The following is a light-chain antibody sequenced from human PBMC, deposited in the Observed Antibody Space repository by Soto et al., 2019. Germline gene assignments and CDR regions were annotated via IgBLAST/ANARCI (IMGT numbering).Light chain of an antibody. Sequence: QATSSLSASIEDRVTSTCRASQGIRNDLGWYQQKPGKAPKLLIYAASSLQSGVPSRFSGSGSGTDFTLTISSLQPEDFATYYCQHYNSYSEAFGQGTNVDI. CDR3: QHYNSYSEA. CDR1: QGIRND. V-gene: IGKV1-6*01. CDR2: AAS. J-gene: IGKJ1*01.